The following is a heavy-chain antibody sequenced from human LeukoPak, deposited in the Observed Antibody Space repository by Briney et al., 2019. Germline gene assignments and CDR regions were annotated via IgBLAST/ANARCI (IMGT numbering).Heavy chain of an antibody. CDR1: GFTSSEYW. Sequence: GGSLRLSCAASGFTSSEYWMSWVRQAPGKGLEWVANIKEDGSEKYYVDSVRGRFTISRDDARKSVYLQMNNLRAEDTALYYCARDSHPSGGSCFDNWGQGTLVTVSS. V-gene: IGHV3-7*01. CDR3: ARDSHPSGGSCFDN. CDR2: IKEDGSEK. J-gene: IGHJ4*02. D-gene: IGHD6-13*01.